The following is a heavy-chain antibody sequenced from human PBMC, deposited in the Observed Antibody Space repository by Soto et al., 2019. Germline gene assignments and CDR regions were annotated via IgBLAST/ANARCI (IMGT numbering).Heavy chain of an antibody. D-gene: IGHD3-22*01. CDR3: ATDYYFDTSARIGAFDI. J-gene: IGHJ3*02. Sequence: DVQLVESGGGLDKHGGSLRLSCAASGFTFSRYSMTWVRQTPGKGLEWVSSITTSSDVYYADSLKGRFTISRDNAKNSLYLQMNSLRAEDTAVYYCATDYYFDTSARIGAFDIWGQGTMVIVSS. CDR2: ITTSSDV. V-gene: IGHV3-21*01. CDR1: GFTFSRYS.